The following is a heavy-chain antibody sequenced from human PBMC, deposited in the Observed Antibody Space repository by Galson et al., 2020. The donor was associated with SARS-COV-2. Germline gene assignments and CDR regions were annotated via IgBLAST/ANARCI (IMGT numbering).Heavy chain of an antibody. Sequence: GGSLRLSCAASGFTFSSYDMHWVRQATGKGLEWVSAIGTAGDTYYRGSVKGRFTITRENAKNSLYLQMNSLRAEDTAVYYCARTVAAALHYGMGVWGHGTPVTVSS. D-gene: IGHD6-13*01. V-gene: IGHV3-13*01. CDR1: GFTFSSYD. CDR2: IGTAGDT. CDR3: ARTVAAALHYGMGV. J-gene: IGHJ6*02.